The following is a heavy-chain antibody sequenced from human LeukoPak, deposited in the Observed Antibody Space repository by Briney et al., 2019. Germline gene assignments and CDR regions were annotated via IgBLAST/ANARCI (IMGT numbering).Heavy chain of an antibody. Sequence: SETLSLTCTVSGGSISSYYWSWIRQPPGKGLEWIGYIYYSGCTNYNPSLKSRVTISVDTSKNQFSLKLSSVTAADTALYYCARGLWFGDENPPYFDYWGQGTLVTVSS. J-gene: IGHJ4*02. CDR2: IYYSGCT. CDR1: GGSISSYY. CDR3: ARGLWFGDENPPYFDY. D-gene: IGHD3-10*01. V-gene: IGHV4-59*08.